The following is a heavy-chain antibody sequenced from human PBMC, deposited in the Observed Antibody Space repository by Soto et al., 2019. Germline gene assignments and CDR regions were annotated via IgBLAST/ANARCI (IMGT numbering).Heavy chain of an antibody. CDR1: GITFRSYP. J-gene: IGHJ4*02. D-gene: IGHD2-8*02. CDR3: ARGPGTGHLFDY. V-gene: IGHV3-48*02. CDR2: ISSSSNTI. Sequence: GGSLRLSCAASGITFRSYPMNWVRHGPGRGLEWVSYISSSSNTIYHADSVRGRFTISRDNAKNSLYLQMDSLTDEDTAVYYCARGPGTGHLFDYWGQGTLVTVSS.